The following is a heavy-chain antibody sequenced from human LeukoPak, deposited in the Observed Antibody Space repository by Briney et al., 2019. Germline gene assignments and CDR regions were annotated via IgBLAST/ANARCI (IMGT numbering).Heavy chain of an antibody. Sequence: GGSLRLSCAASGFTFSSYGMHWVRQAPGKGLEWVAMIWYDGSNTYYADSVKGRFTISRDNSKNTLFLQMDSLRAEDTAVYYCAKVAPYGNYLFHYWGQGTRVTVSS. V-gene: IGHV3-33*06. D-gene: IGHD1-7*01. CDR1: GFTFSSYG. CDR2: IWYDGSNT. J-gene: IGHJ4*02. CDR3: AKVAPYGNYLFHY.